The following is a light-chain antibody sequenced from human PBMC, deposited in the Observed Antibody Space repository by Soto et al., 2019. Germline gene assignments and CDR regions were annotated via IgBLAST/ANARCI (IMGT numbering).Light chain of an antibody. CDR2: DAS. CDR3: QQRSDWPIT. CDR1: QSVSRF. J-gene: IGKJ5*01. V-gene: IGKV3-11*01. Sequence: VVLTQSPATLSLSPGERATLSCRASQSVSRFLAWYQQKPGQAPRLLIFDASNRATGIPARFSASGSGTDFTLTISSLESEDSAVYYCQQRSDWPITFGQGTRL.